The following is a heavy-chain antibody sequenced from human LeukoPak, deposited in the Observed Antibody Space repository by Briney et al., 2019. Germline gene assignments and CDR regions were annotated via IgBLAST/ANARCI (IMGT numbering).Heavy chain of an antibody. CDR3: AKELPPSAAFDV. CDR2: IYHSGTT. Sequence: SETLSLTCAVSGYSISSGYYWGWIRQPPGKGLEWIGSIYHSGTTYYNLSLKSRVTISVDTSKNQFSLKISSVTAADTAMYYCAKELPPSAAFDVWGQGTMVTVSS. D-gene: IGHD1-26*01. J-gene: IGHJ3*01. V-gene: IGHV4-38-2*01. CDR1: GYSISSGYY.